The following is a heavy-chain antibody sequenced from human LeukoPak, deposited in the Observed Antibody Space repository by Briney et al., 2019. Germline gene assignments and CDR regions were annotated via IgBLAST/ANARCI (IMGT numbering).Heavy chain of an antibody. V-gene: IGHV1-69*01. CDR2: IIPIFGTA. J-gene: IGHJ4*01. CDR3: ARDPLYGDYVTLPFDY. Sequence: SVTLSFTATGGTFSSYAISWVRRAPGQGLEWMGGIIPIFGTANYAQKFQGRVTITADESTSTAYMELSSLRSEDTAVYYCARDPLYGDYVTLPFDYWGHG. D-gene: IGHD4-17*01. CDR1: GGTFSSYA.